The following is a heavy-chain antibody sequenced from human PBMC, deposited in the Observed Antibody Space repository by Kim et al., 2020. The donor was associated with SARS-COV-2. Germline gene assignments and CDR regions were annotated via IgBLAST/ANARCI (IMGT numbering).Heavy chain of an antibody. CDR1: GFTFTDTW. V-gene: IGHV3-7*01. CDR2: INQDGTNR. CDR3: TRPLGRGFAD. J-gene: IGHJ4*02. Sequence: GGSLRLSCVASGFTFTDTWMIWVRQAPGKGPEWVANINQDGTNRQYVDSVKGRFTVSRDNAKKSLYLEMNSLVVEDTAIYYCTRPLGRGFADWGQGTHVTVSS. D-gene: IGHD1-1*01.